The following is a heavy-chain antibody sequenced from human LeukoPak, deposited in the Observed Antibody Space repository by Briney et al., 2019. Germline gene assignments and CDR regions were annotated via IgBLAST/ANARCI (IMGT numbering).Heavy chain of an antibody. J-gene: IGHJ6*03. V-gene: IGHV1-2*02. D-gene: IGHD6-19*01. Sequence: ASVKVSCKASGYTFTGYYMHWVRQAPGQGLEWMGWINPNSGGTNYAQKFQGRVTMTRDTSISTAYMELSRLRSDDTAVYYCARGPNGWGSIDYYYYYMDVWGKGTTVTVSS. CDR2: INPNSGGT. CDR3: ARGPNGWGSIDYYYYYMDV. CDR1: GYTFTGYY.